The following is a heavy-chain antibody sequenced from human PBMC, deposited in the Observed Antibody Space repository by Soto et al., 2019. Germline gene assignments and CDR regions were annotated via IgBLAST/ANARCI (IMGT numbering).Heavy chain of an antibody. V-gene: IGHV1-18*01. Sequence: ASVKVSCKASGYTFTSYGISWVRQAPGQGLEWMGWISAYNGNTNYAQKLQGRVTMTTDTSTSTAYMELRSLRSDDTAVYYCARGSHSSGWSAPEYFQHWGQGTLVTVSS. D-gene: IGHD6-19*01. CDR2: ISAYNGNT. CDR3: ARGSHSSGWSAPEYFQH. J-gene: IGHJ1*01. CDR1: GYTFTSYG.